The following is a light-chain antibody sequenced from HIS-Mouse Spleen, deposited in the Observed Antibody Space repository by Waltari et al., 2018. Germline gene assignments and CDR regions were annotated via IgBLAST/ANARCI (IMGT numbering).Light chain of an antibody. CDR1: SRDVGGYNY. V-gene: IGLV2-8*01. CDR3: SSYAGSNNYVV. Sequence: QSALTQPPSASGSPGQSVTISCTVTSRDVGGYNYVSCYQQHPGKAPKLMIYEVSKRPSGVPDRFSGSKSGNTASLTVSGLQAEDEADYYCSSYAGSNNYVVFGGGTKLTVL. J-gene: IGLJ2*01. CDR2: EVS.